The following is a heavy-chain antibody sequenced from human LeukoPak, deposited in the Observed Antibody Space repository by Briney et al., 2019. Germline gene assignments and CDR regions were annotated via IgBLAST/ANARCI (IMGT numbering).Heavy chain of an antibody. CDR3: ATYSRGYSGYDHDY. Sequence: ASVKVSCKVSGYTLTELSMHWVRQAPGKGLEWMGGFDPEDGETIYAQKFQGRVTMTEDTSTDTAYMELSSLRSEDTAVYYCATYSRGYSGYDHDYWGQGTLVTVSS. J-gene: IGHJ4*02. D-gene: IGHD5-12*01. V-gene: IGHV1-24*01. CDR1: GYTLTELS. CDR2: FDPEDGET.